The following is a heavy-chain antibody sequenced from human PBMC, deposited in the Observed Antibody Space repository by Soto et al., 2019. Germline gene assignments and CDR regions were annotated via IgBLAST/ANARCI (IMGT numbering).Heavy chain of an antibody. V-gene: IGHV4-34*01. CDR3: ARGSSYYYDSSGYPIDY. Sequence: SETLSLTCAVYGGSFSGYYWIWIRQPPGKGLEWIGEINHSGSTNYNPSLKSRVTISVDTSKNQFSLKLSSVTAADTAVYYCARGSSYYYDSSGYPIDYWGQGTLVTVSS. D-gene: IGHD3-22*01. J-gene: IGHJ4*02. CDR2: INHSGST. CDR1: GGSFSGYY.